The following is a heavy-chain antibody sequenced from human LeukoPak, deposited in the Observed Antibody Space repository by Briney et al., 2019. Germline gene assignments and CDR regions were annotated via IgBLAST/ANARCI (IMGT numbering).Heavy chain of an antibody. CDR1: GGSISSYY. CDR2: IYYSGST. Sequence: SETLSLTCTVSGGSISSYYWSWIRQPPGKGLEWIGYIYYSGSTYYHPSLKSRVTISVDTSKNQFSLKLSSVTAADTAVYYCARDRGWLHYYDNSGYHFDYWGQGTLVTVSS. CDR3: ARDRGWLHYYDNSGYHFDY. V-gene: IGHV4-30-4*01. J-gene: IGHJ4*02. D-gene: IGHD3-22*01.